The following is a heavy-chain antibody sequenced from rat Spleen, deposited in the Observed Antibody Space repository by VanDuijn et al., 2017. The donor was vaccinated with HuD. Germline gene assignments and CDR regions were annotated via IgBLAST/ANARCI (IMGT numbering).Heavy chain of an antibody. V-gene: IGHV5-27*01. CDR3: TTAGYTKEYYYPGGFDY. Sequence: EVQLVESGGGLVQPGRSLKLSCAASRLTFSNYYMAWVRQAPTKGLEWVAYISTGGGNTYYRDSVKGRFTISRDNAKSTLYLQMDSLRSEDTATYYCTTAGYTKEYYYPGGFDYWGQGVMVTVSS. J-gene: IGHJ2*01. CDR2: ISTGGGNT. D-gene: IGHD1-6*01. CDR1: RLTFSNYY.